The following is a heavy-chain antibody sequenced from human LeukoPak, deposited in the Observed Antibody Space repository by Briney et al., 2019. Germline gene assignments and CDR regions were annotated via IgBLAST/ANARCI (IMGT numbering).Heavy chain of an antibody. J-gene: IGHJ6*02. CDR3: ARAAVRYFDWFAVDYYYGMDA. CDR2: IYYSGST. Sequence: SETLSLTCTVSGGSISSYYWSWIRQPPGKGLEWIGYIYYSGSTNYNPSLKSRVTISVDTSKNQFSLKLSSVTAADTAVYYCARAAVRYFDWFAVDYYYGMDAWGQGTTVTVSS. CDR1: GGSISSYY. D-gene: IGHD3-9*01. V-gene: IGHV4-59*01.